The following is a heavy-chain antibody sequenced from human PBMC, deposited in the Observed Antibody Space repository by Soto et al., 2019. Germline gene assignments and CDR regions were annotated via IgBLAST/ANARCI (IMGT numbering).Heavy chain of an antibody. Sequence: SVKVSCKASAGTLNNYAINWVRQAPGQGLEWVGGILPVSAPPDYAQKFQGRVSITADHSTGTVYMGLSRLKSDDTAVYFCATDSNYDVSNSFWGQGTLVTVSS. CDR1: AGTLNNYA. CDR3: ATDSNYDVSNSF. D-gene: IGHD3-3*01. J-gene: IGHJ4*02. CDR2: ILPVSAPP. V-gene: IGHV1-69*13.